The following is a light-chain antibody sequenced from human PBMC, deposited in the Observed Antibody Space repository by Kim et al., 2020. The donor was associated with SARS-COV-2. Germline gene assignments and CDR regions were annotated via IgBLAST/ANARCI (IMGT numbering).Light chain of an antibody. V-gene: IGKV3-15*01. CDR1: QSIAGN. CDR2: RAS. J-gene: IGKJ1*01. CDR3: LQYNNWPLT. Sequence: VMTQSPATLSVSPGERTTVSCRASQSIAGNLAWYQQKPGQAPRLLIYRASTRAADIPARFSGSGSGTEYTLTISSLQSEDFAVYYCLQYNNWPLTFGQGTKVDIK.